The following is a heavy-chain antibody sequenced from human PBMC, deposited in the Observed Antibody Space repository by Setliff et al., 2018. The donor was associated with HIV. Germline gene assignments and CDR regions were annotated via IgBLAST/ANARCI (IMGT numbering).Heavy chain of an antibody. CDR1: GYTFTGSF. V-gene: IGHV1-2*02. D-gene: IGHD3-16*02. J-gene: IGHJ6*02. CDR2: INCNSGGT. CDR3: VRSPGSFISTWYYGMDV. Sequence: ASVKVSCKSSGYTFTGSFMHWVRQAPGQGLEWMGWINCNSGGTYYAQNFQGRVTMTRDTSINTAYMELSRLRSDDTAVYYCVRSPGSFISTWYYGMDVWGQGTTVTSP.